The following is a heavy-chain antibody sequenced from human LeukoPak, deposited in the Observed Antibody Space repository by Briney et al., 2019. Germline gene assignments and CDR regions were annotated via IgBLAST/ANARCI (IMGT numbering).Heavy chain of an antibody. CDR3: AKGSSYSFGYWYFDL. J-gene: IGHJ2*01. V-gene: IGHV3-9*03. CDR1: GFTFDDYA. CDR2: ISWNSGSV. Sequence: QPGRSLRLSCAASGFTFDDYAMHWVRQAPGKGLEWVSGISWNSGSVGYADSVKGRFTISRDNAKNSLYLQMNSLRAEDMALYFRAKGSSYSFGYWYFDLWGRGTLVTVSS. D-gene: IGHD5-18*01.